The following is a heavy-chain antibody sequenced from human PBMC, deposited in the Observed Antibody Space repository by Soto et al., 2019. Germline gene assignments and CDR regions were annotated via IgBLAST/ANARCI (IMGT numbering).Heavy chain of an antibody. CDR3: ARAFSDILTGYSTFDY. J-gene: IGHJ4*02. Sequence: SETLSLTCAVYGGSFSGCYWSWIRQPPGKGLEWIGEINHSGSTNYNPSLKSRVTISVDTSKNQFSLKLSSVTAADTAVYYCARAFSDILTGYSTFDYWGQGTLVTVSS. V-gene: IGHV4-34*01. D-gene: IGHD3-9*01. CDR2: INHSGST. CDR1: GGSFSGCY.